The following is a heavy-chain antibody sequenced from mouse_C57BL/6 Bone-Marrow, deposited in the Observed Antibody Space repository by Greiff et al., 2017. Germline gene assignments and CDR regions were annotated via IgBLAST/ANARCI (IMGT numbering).Heavy chain of an antibody. J-gene: IGHJ2*01. D-gene: IGHD2-5*01. CDR1: GYTFTSYW. V-gene: IGHV1-69*01. CDR2: IDPSDSYT. CDR3: ALYNSNLDY. Sequence: VQLQQPGAELVMPGASVKLSCKASGYTFTSYWMHWVKQRPGQGLEWIGEIDPSDSYTNYNQKFKGKSTLTVDKSSSTAYMQLSSLTSEDSAVYDGALYNSNLDYWGQGTTLTVSS.